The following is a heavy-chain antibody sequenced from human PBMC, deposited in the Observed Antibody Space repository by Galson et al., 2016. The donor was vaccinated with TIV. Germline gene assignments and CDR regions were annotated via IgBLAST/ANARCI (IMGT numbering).Heavy chain of an antibody. D-gene: IGHD3-9*01. CDR3: TRCWGHDNIFTVPVLWGMDV. CDR2: IYNSETT. J-gene: IGHJ6*02. V-gene: IGHV4-59*01. Sequence: LSLTCTVSGGYNSSYFWSWIRQPPGKGLEWIGYIYNSETTKYNPSLRSRVTISEDTAKNQFSLTLTSVTAADTAVYYCTRCWGHDNIFTVPVLWGMDVWGQGTAVPGSS. CDR1: GGYNSSYF.